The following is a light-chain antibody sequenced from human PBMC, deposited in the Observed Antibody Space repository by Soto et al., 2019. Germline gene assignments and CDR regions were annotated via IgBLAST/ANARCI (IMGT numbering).Light chain of an antibody. CDR1: NIGRKS. V-gene: IGLV3-21*04. Sequence: SYELTQPPSVSVAPGKTARITCGGNNIGRKSVHWYQQKPGQAPVLVIYYDSDRPSGIPERFSGSNSGSTATLTISRVEAGDEADYYCQVWDSGSDHNVFGTGTKVTVL. CDR2: YDS. J-gene: IGLJ1*01. CDR3: QVWDSGSDHNV.